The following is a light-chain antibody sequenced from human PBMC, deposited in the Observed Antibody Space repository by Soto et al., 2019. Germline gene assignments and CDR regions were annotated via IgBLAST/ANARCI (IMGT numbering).Light chain of an antibody. CDR1: QDINNY. CDR2: AAS. Sequence: DIQMTQSPSSLSASVGDRVTITCRASQDINNYLAWYQQKPGKVPKLLIFAASPLQSGVPSRFSGSGSGTDFTLTISSLQPEDAATYYCQKYNSAPWTFGQGTKVEIK. J-gene: IGKJ1*01. V-gene: IGKV1-27*01. CDR3: QKYNSAPWT.